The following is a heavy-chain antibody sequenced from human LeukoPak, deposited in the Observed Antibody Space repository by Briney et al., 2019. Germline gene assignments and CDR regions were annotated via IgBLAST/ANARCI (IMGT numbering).Heavy chain of an antibody. CDR2: IYTSGST. V-gene: IGHV4-4*07. J-gene: IGHJ4*02. CDR1: GGSISSYY. D-gene: IGHD2-15*01. CDR3: ARSAPNCSGGSCYLDFDH. Sequence: SETLSLTCTVSGGSISSYYWSWIRQPAGKGLEWIGRIYTSGSTNYNPSLKSRVTMSVDTSKNQFSLKLSSVTAADTAVYYYARSAPNCSGGSCYLDFDHWGQGTLVTVSS.